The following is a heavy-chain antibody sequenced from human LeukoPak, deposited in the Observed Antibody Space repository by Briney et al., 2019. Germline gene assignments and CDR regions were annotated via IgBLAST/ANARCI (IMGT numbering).Heavy chain of an antibody. V-gene: IGHV4-38-2*01. D-gene: IGHD3-10*01. J-gene: IGHJ4*02. CDR3: ARAAYGSGSYDVDY. CDR2: IYHSGST. Sequence: KPSETLSLTCAVSGYSISSGYYWGWIRQPPGKGLELIGSIYHSGSTYYNPSLKSRVTISVDTSKNQFSLKLSSVTAADTAVYYCARAAYGSGSYDVDYWGQGTLVTVSS. CDR1: GYSISSGYY.